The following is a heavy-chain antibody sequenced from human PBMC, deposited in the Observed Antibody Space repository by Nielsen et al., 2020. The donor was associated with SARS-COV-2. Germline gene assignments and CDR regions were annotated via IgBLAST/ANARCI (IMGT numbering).Heavy chain of an antibody. CDR2: ISWNSGSI. J-gene: IGHJ4*02. V-gene: IGHV3-9*01. Sequence: SLKISCAASGFTFDDYAMHWVRQAPGKGLEWVSGISWNSGSIGYADSVKGRFTISRDNAKNSLYPQMNSLRAEDTALYYCAKDIWDYGGNSDWGQGTLVTVSS. D-gene: IGHD4-23*01. CDR1: GFTFDDYA. CDR3: AKDIWDYGGNSD.